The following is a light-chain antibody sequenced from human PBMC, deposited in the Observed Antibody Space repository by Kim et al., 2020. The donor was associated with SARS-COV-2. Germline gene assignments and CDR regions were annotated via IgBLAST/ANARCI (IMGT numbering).Light chain of an antibody. J-gene: IGKJ4*01. Sequence: EIVMTQSPATLSVSPGERATLSCRASQSLSSNLAWYQQKPGQAPRLLIYGASTRATGIPARFSGSGSRTEFTLTISSLQSEDFAVYYCQQYNNWPLTFGGGTKVDIK. V-gene: IGKV3-15*01. CDR3: QQYNNWPLT. CDR2: GAS. CDR1: QSLSSN.